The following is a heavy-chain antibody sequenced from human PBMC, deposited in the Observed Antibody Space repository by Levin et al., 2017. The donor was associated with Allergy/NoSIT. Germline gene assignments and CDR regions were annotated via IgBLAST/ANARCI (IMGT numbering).Heavy chain of an antibody. CDR3: ARYCSSTSCYYFDY. D-gene: IGHD2-2*01. Sequence: SQTLSLTCAVSGGSISSGGYSWSWIRQPPGKGLEWIGYIYHSGSTYYNPSLKSRVTISVDRSKNQFSLKLSSVTAADTAVYYCARYCSSTSCYYFDYWGQGTLVTVSS. CDR2: IYHSGST. J-gene: IGHJ4*02. CDR1: GGSISSGGYS. V-gene: IGHV4-30-2*01.